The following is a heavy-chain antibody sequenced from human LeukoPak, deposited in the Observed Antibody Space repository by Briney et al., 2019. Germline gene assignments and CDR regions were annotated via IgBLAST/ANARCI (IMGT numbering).Heavy chain of an antibody. CDR1: GGSFSGYY. V-gene: IGHV4-34*01. CDR3: ARGGVQGWLFRERAFDY. Sequence: SETLSLTCAVYGGSFSGYYWSWIRQPPGKGLEWIGEINHSGSTNYNPSLKSRVTISVDTSKNQFSLKLSSVTAADTAVHYCARGGVQGWLFRERAFDYWGQGTLVTVSS. D-gene: IGHD3-22*01. J-gene: IGHJ4*02. CDR2: INHSGST.